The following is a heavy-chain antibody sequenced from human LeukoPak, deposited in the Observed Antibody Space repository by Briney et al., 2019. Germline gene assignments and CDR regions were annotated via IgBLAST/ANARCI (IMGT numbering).Heavy chain of an antibody. Sequence: PGGSLRLSCTASGFSFGSYWMTWVRQAPGKGLEWVANIKEDGSEKYYVDSVKGRFTISRDSAKNALYLQMNSLRAEDTAVYYCARLGLGGYSYSLDYWGQGTLVTVSS. CDR3: ARLGLGGYSYSLDY. D-gene: IGHD2-21*01. CDR1: GFSFGSYW. J-gene: IGHJ4*02. CDR2: IKEDGSEK. V-gene: IGHV3-7*01.